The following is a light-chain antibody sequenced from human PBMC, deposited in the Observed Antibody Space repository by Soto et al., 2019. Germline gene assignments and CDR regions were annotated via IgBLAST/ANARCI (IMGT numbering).Light chain of an antibody. CDR2: DAS. J-gene: IGKJ1*01. V-gene: IGKV1-5*01. CDR1: QSISSW. Sequence: DIQMTQSPSTLSASVGDRVTITCRASQSISSWLAWYQQKPGKAPKLLIYDASSVESGFPSRFSGSGSGTEFTLTISSRQPDEFATYYCQQYNSYSRTFGQGTKVEIK. CDR3: QQYNSYSRT.